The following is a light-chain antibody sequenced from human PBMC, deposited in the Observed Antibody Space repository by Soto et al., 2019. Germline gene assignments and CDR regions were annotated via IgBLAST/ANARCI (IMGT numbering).Light chain of an antibody. CDR1: SSDVGGYGY. V-gene: IGLV2-8*01. Sequence: QSALTQPPSASGSPGQSVTISCTGTSSDVGGYGYVSWYQQHPGKAPKLMIYEVSKRPSGVPDRFSGSRSGNTASLTVSGLQAEDEADYYCSSYAGSKGYVFGTGTKLTVL. CDR3: SSYAGSKGYV. CDR2: EVS. J-gene: IGLJ1*01.